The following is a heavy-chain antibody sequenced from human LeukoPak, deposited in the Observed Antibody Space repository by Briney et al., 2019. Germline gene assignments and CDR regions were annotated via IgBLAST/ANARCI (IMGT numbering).Heavy chain of an antibody. CDR1: GGSFSGYN. J-gene: IGHJ4*02. CDR2: INHSGST. CDR3: ASMESVRGASDY. D-gene: IGHD3-10*02. V-gene: IGHV4-34*01. Sequence: SETLSLTCAVYGGSFSGYNWSWIRQPPGKGLEWIGEINHSGSTNYNPSLKSRVTISVDTSKNQFSLKLSSVTAADTAVYYCASMESVRGASDYWGQGTLVTVSS.